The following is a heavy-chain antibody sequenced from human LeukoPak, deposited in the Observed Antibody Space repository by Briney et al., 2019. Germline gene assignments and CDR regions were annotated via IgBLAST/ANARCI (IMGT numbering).Heavy chain of an antibody. D-gene: IGHD3-10*01. CDR2: IYSGGST. V-gene: IGHV3-66*01. CDR1: GCTVSSNY. J-gene: IGHJ4*02. CDR3: ARESGSGNRDFDY. Sequence: GGSLRLSCAASGCTVSSNYMNWVRQAPGKGLEWVSVIYSGGSTYYADSVKGRFTISRDNSKNTLYLQMNSLRVEDTAVYYCARESGSGNRDFDYWGQGTLVTVSS.